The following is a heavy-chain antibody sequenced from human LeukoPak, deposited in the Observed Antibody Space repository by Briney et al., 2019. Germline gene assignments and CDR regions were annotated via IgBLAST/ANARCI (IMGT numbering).Heavy chain of an antibody. J-gene: IGHJ4*02. D-gene: IGHD2-21*01. CDR2: IYSGGST. CDR3: ARAAGVRGVYYFDS. V-gene: IGHV3-23*03. Sequence: GGSLRLSCAASGFTFSSFAMSWVRQAPGTGLEWVSGIYSGGSTFYAESVKGRFTIYRDDSKNTLYLQMDSLTVEDTAVYYCARAAGVRGVYYFDSWGQGTLVSVSS. CDR1: GFTFSSFA.